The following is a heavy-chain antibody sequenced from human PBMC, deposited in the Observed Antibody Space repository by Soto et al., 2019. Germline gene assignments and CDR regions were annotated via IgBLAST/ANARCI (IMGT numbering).Heavy chain of an antibody. CDR1: GFTFDDYT. J-gene: IGHJ4*02. Sequence: GGSLRLSCAASGFTFDDYTMHWVRQAPGKGLEWVSLISWDGGSTYYADSVKGRFTISRDNSKNSLYLQMNSLRTEDTALYYCAKGSSAHYRLFDYWGQGTLVTVSS. V-gene: IGHV3-43*01. CDR3: AKGSSAHYRLFDY. D-gene: IGHD6-19*01. CDR2: ISWDGGST.